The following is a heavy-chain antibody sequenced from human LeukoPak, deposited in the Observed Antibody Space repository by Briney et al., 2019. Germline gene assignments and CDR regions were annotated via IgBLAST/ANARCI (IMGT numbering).Heavy chain of an antibody. Sequence: SETLSLTCAVYGGSFSGYYWSWIRQHPGKGLEWIGYIYYSGSTYYNPSLKSRVTISVDTSKNQFSLKLSSVTAADTAVYYCARDQQVERAMAKGFDPWGQGTLVTVSS. J-gene: IGHJ5*02. CDR2: IYYSGST. CDR3: ARDQQVERAMAKGFDP. V-gene: IGHV4-31*11. D-gene: IGHD6-13*01. CDR1: GGSFSGYY.